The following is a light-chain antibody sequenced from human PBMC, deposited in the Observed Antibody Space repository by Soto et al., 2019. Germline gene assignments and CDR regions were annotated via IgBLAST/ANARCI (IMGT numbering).Light chain of an antibody. V-gene: IGKV3-15*01. CDR2: DAS. CDR1: DSVSYH. CDR3: QQYDSWLT. J-gene: IGKJ4*01. Sequence: IVMTQTPATLSVSPGERFTLSCRASDSVSYHVAWYQQKPGQTPRLVIYDASSRASGIPARFSGSRSGTEFSLTISGLQSEDFGVYYCQQYDSWLTFGGGTRVDI.